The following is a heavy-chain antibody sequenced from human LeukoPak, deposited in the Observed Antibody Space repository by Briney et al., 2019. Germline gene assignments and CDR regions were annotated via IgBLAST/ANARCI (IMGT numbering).Heavy chain of an antibody. CDR2: ISGSGGST. D-gene: IGHD6-19*01. CDR1: GFTFSSYA. V-gene: IGHV3-23*01. CDR3: AKDRHSSGWPHYFDY. Sequence: GGSLRLSCAASGFTFSSYAMSWVRQAPGKGLEWVSAISGSGGSTFYADSVKGRFTISRDNSKNTLYLQMNSLRAEDTAVYYCAKDRHSSGWPHYFDYWGQGTLVTVSS. J-gene: IGHJ4*02.